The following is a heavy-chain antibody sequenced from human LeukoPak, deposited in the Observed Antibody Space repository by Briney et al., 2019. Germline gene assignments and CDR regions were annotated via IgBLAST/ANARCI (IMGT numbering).Heavy chain of an antibody. J-gene: IGHJ4*02. Sequence: GGSLRLSCGASGFTFSSSAMHWVRQGPGKGLEWVAYIAHHGNNKYYADSVKGRFTISRDNSKGSLYLQMNSLRADDTAVYYCAKDGSWSCTDWGQGSLVRVSS. D-gene: IGHD2-8*02. CDR1: GFTFSSSA. CDR2: IAHHGNNK. V-gene: IGHV3-30*02. CDR3: AKDGSWSCTD.